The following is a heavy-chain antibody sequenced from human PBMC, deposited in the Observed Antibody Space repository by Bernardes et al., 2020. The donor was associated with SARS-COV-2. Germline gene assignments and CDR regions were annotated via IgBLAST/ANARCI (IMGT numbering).Heavy chain of an antibody. D-gene: IGHD6-13*01. Sequence: GSLTLSCSASGFTFTRSTLHWVRQAPWKGLEWVSSLSSSGTYINYADSVKGRFTISRDNAQNSLYLQINSLRAEDTAVYYCARDSLGSGSSWYYFDYWGQGTLVTGTS. CDR1: GFTFTRST. V-gene: IGHV3-21*01. J-gene: IGHJ4*02. CDR3: ARDSLGSGSSWYYFDY. CDR2: LSSSGTYI.